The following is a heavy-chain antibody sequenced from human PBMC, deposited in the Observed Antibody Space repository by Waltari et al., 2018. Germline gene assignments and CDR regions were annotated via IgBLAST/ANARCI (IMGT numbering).Heavy chain of an antibody. CDR2: IIPIFGTA. CDR1: GGTFSSYA. V-gene: IGHV1-69*13. D-gene: IGHD2-2*01. CDR3: AIEPAPDDYYYMDV. J-gene: IGHJ6*03. Sequence: QVQLVQSGAEVKKPGSSVKVSCKASGGTFSSYAISGVRQAPGQGLEWMGRIIPIFGTANYAQKFQGRVTITADKSTSTAYMELSSLRSEDTAVYYCAIEPAPDDYYYMDVWGKGTTVTISS.